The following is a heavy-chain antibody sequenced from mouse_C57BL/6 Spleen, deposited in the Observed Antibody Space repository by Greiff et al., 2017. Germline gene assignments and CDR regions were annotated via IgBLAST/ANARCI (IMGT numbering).Heavy chain of an antibody. CDR1: GFSLTSYA. V-gene: IGHV2-5*01. D-gene: IGHD1-1*01. CDR2: IWRGGST. Sequence: VQLQQSGPGLVQPSQSLSITCTVSGFSLTSYAVHWVRQSPGKGLEWLGVIWRGGSTDYNAAFMSRLSITKDNSKSQVFFKMNSLQDDDTAIYYCAKGDYYGSSWDYWGQGTTLTVSS. CDR3: AKGDYYGSSWDY. J-gene: IGHJ2*01.